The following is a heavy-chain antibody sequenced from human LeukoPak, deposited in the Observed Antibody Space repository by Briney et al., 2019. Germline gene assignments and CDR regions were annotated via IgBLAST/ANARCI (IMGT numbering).Heavy chain of an antibody. CDR1: GGSIRSGSYY. J-gene: IGHJ5*02. D-gene: IGHD6-19*01. Sequence: SQTLSLTCTVSGGSIRSGSYYWSWIRQPAGKGLEWIGRIYTSGSTNYNPSLKSRVTISVDTSKTQFSLKLSSVTAADTAVYYCAREGSSGASNWFDPWGHGTLVTVSS. V-gene: IGHV4-61*02. CDR3: AREGSSGASNWFDP. CDR2: IYTSGST.